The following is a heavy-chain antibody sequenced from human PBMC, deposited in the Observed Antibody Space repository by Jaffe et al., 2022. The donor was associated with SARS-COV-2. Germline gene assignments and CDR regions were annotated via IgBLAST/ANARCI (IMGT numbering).Heavy chain of an antibody. Sequence: QVQLVQSGAEVKTPGASVRLSCKASGHDTNNAIHWVRQAAGQSLEWMGWVYFGSGRTKYSQNFQGRLTLTRDTSASTAYVELSDLRSEDTAIYYCARGFTFGWYLDYWGLGTLVIVSS. CDR1: GHDTNNA. D-gene: IGHD3-16*01. CDR2: VYFGSGRT. CDR3: ARGFTFGWYLDY. J-gene: IGHJ4*02. V-gene: IGHV1-3*01.